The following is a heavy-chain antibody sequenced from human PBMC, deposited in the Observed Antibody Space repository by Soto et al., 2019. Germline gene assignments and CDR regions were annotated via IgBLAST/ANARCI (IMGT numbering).Heavy chain of an antibody. J-gene: IGHJ5*01. D-gene: IGHD2-15*01. CDR1: GDSISTVDYF. CDR3: ARGRYCLTGRCFPNWFDS. V-gene: IGHV4-30-4*01. Sequence: SETLSLTCSVSGDSISTVDYFWSCIRQPPGQALEYIGYIYKSTTTYYNPSFESRVAISLDTSKSQFSLNVTSVTAADTAVYFCARGRYCLTGRCFPNWFDSWGQGTLVTVSS. CDR2: IYKSTTT.